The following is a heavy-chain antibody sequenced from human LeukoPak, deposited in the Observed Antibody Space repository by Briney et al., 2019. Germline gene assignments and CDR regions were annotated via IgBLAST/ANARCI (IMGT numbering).Heavy chain of an antibody. CDR1: GYSISSGYY. V-gene: IGHV4-30-4*08. D-gene: IGHD3-3*01. CDR3: ARAQGIFDY. CDR2: IYYSGST. J-gene: IGHJ4*02. Sequence: SETLSLTCTVSGYSISSGYYWSWIRQPPGKGLEWIGYIYYSGSTYYNPSLKSRVTISVDTSKNQFSLKLSSVTAADTAVYYCARAQGIFDYWGQGTLVTVSS.